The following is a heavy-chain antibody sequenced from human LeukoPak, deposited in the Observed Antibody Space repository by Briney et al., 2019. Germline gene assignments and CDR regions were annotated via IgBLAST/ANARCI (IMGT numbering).Heavy chain of an antibody. V-gene: IGHV3-74*01. CDR2: INGDGSGT. D-gene: IGHD1-26*01. CDR1: GFPFSRYW. J-gene: IGHJ4*02. Sequence: VWPGGSLRLSCAASGFPFSRYWMHWVRQAPGKGLVWVSRINGDGSGTSYADSVKGRFTISRDNAKNTLYLQMNSLRAEDTAVYYCAEGGSPGAFDYWGQGTLVTVSS. CDR3: AEGGSPGAFDY.